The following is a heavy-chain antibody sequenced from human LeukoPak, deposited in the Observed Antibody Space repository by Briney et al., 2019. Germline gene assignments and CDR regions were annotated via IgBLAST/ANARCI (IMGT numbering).Heavy chain of an antibody. D-gene: IGHD1-26*01. CDR3: ARGIVGALDAFDI. Sequence: GGSLRLSCAASGFTVSSNYMSWVRQAPGKGLEWVSVIYSGGSTYYADSVKGRFTISRDNSKNTLYLQMNSLRAEDTAVYYCARGIVGALDAFDIWGQGTMVTASS. V-gene: IGHV3-53*01. CDR1: GFTVSSNY. J-gene: IGHJ3*02. CDR2: IYSGGST.